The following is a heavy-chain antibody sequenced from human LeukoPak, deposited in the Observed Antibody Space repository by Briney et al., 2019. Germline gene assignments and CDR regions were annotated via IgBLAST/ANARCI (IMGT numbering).Heavy chain of an antibody. CDR1: GGTFSSYA. CDR3: AKHSSGYYHEYYFDY. V-gene: IGHV1-69*04. CDR2: IIPILGIA. D-gene: IGHD3-22*01. Sequence: GASVKVSCKASGGTFSSYAISWVRQAPGQGLEWMGRIIPILGIANYAQKFQGRVTITADKPTSTAYMELSSLRSEDTAVYYCAKHSSGYYHEYYFDYWGQGTLVTVSS. J-gene: IGHJ4*02.